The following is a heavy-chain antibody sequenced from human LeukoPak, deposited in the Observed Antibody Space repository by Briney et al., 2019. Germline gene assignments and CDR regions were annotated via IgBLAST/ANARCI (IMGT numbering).Heavy chain of an antibody. D-gene: IGHD4-11*01. V-gene: IGHV3-23*01. J-gene: IGHJ4*02. CDR3: AKLTTS. Sequence: GGSLRLSCVGSGFIFSDYYMSWVRQAPGKGLEWVAVTVGGGDGTYYADSVKGRFTISRDNSNNTLYLQMNSLRAEDTAVYYCAKLTTSWGQGTLVTVSS. CDR1: GFIFSDYY. CDR2: TVGGGDGT.